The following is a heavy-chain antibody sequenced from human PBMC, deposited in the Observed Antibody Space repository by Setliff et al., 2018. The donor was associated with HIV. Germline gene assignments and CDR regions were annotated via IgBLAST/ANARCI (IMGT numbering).Heavy chain of an antibody. V-gene: IGHV4-4*02. Sequence: SETLSLTCAVSGGSISSNNWWSWVRQPPGKGLEWIGYIYHSGSTHYNPSLNSRVAFSVDTSKNQFSLKLYSVTVADTAFYYCARADSSSWFFATFDIWGQGTMVTV. J-gene: IGHJ3*02. CDR1: GGSISSNNW. D-gene: IGHD6-13*01. CDR3: ARADSSSWFFATFDI. CDR2: IYHSGST.